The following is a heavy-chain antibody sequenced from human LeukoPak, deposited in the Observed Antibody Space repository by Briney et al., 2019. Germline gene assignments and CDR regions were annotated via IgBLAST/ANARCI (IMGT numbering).Heavy chain of an antibody. Sequence: PSETLSLTCTVSGGSISSYYWSWIRQPPGKGLEWIGYIYYSGSTNYNPSLKSRVTISVDVSKNQFSLKLSSVTAADTAVYYCAGSMGSSWYWFDPWGQGTLVTVSS. V-gene: IGHV4-59*01. CDR3: AGSMGSSWYWFDP. CDR2: IYYSGST. D-gene: IGHD6-13*01. CDR1: GGSISSYY. J-gene: IGHJ5*02.